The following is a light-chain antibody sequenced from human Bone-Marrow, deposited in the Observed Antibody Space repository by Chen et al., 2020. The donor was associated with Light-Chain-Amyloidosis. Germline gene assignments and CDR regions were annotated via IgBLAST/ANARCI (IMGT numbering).Light chain of an antibody. Sequence: QSALTQPASVSGSPGQSITISCTGTSSDVGGDNHVSWYQQHPDKAPKLMMYEVTNRPSWVPDRFSGSKSDNTASLTISGLQTDDEADYFCSSSTVTNTLVFGSGTRVTVL. V-gene: IGLV2-14*01. CDR3: SSSTVTNTLV. J-gene: IGLJ1*01. CDR1: SSDVGGDNH. CDR2: EVT.